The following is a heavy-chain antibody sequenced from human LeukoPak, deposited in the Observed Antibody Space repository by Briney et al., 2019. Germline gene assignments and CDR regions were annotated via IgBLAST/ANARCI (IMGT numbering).Heavy chain of an antibody. CDR3: ARGHIAAAELNGFDY. CDR1: GYTFTGYY. Sequence: ASVKVSCKASGYTFTGYYMHWVRQAPGQGLEWMGWMNPSSGGTNYAQKFQGWVTMTRDTSISTAYMELNRLRSDDTAVYYCARGHIAAAELNGFDYWGQGTLVTVSS. V-gene: IGHV1-2*04. CDR2: MNPSSGGT. D-gene: IGHD6-13*01. J-gene: IGHJ4*02.